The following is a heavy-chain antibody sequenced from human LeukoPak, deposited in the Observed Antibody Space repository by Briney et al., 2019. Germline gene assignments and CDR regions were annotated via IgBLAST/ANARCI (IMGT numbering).Heavy chain of an antibody. V-gene: IGHV3-74*01. CDR2: IASDGSST. Sequence: GGSLRLSCAASGFTVSSNYMSWVRQAPGKGLVWVSRIASDGSSTTYADSVKGRFSISRDNAKNTLYLQMNSLRVEDTAVYYCARGRPHGNDYWGQGTLVTVSS. CDR1: GFTVSSNY. J-gene: IGHJ4*02. CDR3: ARGRPHGNDY. D-gene: IGHD4-23*01.